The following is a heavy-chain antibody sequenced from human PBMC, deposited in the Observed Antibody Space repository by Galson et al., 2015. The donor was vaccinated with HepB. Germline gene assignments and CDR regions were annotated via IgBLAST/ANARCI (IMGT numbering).Heavy chain of an antibody. J-gene: IGHJ5*02. CDR3: ASRSGQQLGSGNWFDP. CDR2: ISSSTYI. CDR1: GLTLSSYS. Sequence: SLRLSCAASGLTLSSYSMNWVRQAPGKGLEWVSSISSSTYIYYADSVKGRFTISRDNAKNSLYLQMNSLRVEDTAVYYCASRSGQQLGSGNWFDPWGQGTLVTVSS. D-gene: IGHD6-13*01. V-gene: IGHV3-21*01.